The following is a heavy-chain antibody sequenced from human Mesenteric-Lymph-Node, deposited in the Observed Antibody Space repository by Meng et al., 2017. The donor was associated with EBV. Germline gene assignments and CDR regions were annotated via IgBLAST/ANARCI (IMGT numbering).Heavy chain of an antibody. Sequence: QVNLQEWGAGLLRPPETLSLTSAAYGASFSGHYGGWMRQPPGKGLEWIGEIDPTGNTKYIPSLKSRVTISLDTSRNQLSLKLTSVTAADTAVYYCSIWDTGALQNYWGPGTLVTVSS. CDR2: IDPTGNT. V-gene: IGHV4-34*01. CDR1: GASFSGHY. CDR3: SIWDTGALQNY. D-gene: IGHD5-18*01. J-gene: IGHJ4*02.